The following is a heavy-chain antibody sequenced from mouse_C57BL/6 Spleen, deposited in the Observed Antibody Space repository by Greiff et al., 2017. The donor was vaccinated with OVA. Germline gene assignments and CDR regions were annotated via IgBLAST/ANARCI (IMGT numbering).Heavy chain of an antibody. D-gene: IGHD3-2*02. CDR2: INPNNGGT. CDR3: ARDSSGYYAMDY. J-gene: IGHJ4*01. CDR1: GYTFTDYN. Sequence: EVMLVESGPELVKPGASVKIPCKASGYTFTDYNMDWVKQSHGKSLEWIGDINPNNGGTIYNQKFKGKATLTVDKSSSTAYMELRSLTSEDTAVYYCARDSSGYYAMDYWGQGTSVTVSS. V-gene: IGHV1-18*01.